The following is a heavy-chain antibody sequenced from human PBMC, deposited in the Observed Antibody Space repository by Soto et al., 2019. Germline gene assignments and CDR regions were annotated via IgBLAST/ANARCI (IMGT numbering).Heavy chain of an antibody. CDR3: VRGPEELVYYNSIDV. CDR1: GFTFSDYY. D-gene: IGHD3-10*01. V-gene: IGHV3-11*01. CDR2: ISIGGTPI. Sequence: QVQLVESGGGLVKPGGSLRLSCEASGFTFSDYYMSWIRQVPGKGLEWVSYISIGGTPIYYADSVKGRFTISRDNAQNSLYLHMTRLTAEDTALYYCVRGPEELVYYNSIDVWGQGTTVTVS. J-gene: IGHJ6*02.